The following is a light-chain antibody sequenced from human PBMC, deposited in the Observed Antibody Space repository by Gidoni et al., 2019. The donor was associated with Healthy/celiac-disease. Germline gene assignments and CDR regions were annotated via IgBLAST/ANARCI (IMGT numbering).Light chain of an antibody. CDR3: QHYTNWPPPAT. J-gene: IGKJ4*01. Sequence: EIVMTQSPATLSVSPGERATLSCRASQSVSSNLAWYQQKPGQAPRLLIYGASTRATGIPARFSGSGSGTEFTLTISSLQSEAFAVYYCQHYTNWPPPATFGGGTKVEIK. CDR2: GAS. CDR1: QSVSSN. V-gene: IGKV3-15*01.